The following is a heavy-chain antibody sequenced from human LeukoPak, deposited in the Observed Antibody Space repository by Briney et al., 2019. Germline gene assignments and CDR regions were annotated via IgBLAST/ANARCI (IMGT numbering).Heavy chain of an antibody. J-gene: IGHJ4*02. Sequence: PGGSLRLSCAASGFTFSSYAMSWVRQAPGKGLEWVANIKQDGSEKYYVDSVKGRFTISRDNAKNSLYLQMNSLRAEDTAVYYCARDFSPNYDFWSGSLYYFDYWGQGTLVTVSS. CDR3: ARDFSPNYDFWSGSLYYFDY. CDR2: IKQDGSEK. V-gene: IGHV3-7*01. D-gene: IGHD3-3*01. CDR1: GFTFSSYA.